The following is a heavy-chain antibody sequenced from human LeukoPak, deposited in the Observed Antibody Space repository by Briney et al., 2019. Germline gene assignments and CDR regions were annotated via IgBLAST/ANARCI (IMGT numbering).Heavy chain of an antibody. CDR2: IYYSGST. Sequence: KTSETLSLTCTVCGGSISSYYWSWIRQPPGKGLEWIGYIYYSGSTNYNPSLKSRVTISVDTSKNQFSLKLSSVTAADTAVYYCARAERSQNYYYYYMDVWGKGTTVTISS. CDR3: ARAERSQNYYYYYMDV. J-gene: IGHJ6*03. CDR1: GGSISSYY. D-gene: IGHD1-26*01. V-gene: IGHV4-59*01.